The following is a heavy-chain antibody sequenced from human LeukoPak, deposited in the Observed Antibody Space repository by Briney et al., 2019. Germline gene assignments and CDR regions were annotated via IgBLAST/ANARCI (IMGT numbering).Heavy chain of an antibody. CDR2: MYYSGST. V-gene: IGHV4-39*01. CDR1: GGSISSSSNS. D-gene: IGHD6-13*01. J-gene: IGHJ4*02. Sequence: PSETLSLTCSVSGGSISSSSNSWGWIRQPPGKGLEWIGSMYYSGSTYYNPSLKSRVTISVATSKNQFSLKLSSVTAADTAVYYCARRRGYSSSWSDYWGQGTLVTVSS. CDR3: ARRRGYSSSWSDY.